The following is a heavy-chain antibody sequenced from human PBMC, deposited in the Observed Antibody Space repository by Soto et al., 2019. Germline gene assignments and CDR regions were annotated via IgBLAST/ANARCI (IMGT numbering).Heavy chain of an antibody. CDR3: ARGPRGYVYYHGMDV. D-gene: IGHD5-18*01. J-gene: IGHJ6*02. V-gene: IGHV4-4*07. CDR1: GGSISSYY. CDR2: IDTSGTT. Sequence: SETLSLTCTVSGGSISSYYCSWIRQVAGKGLEWIGRIDTSGTTNYNPSLKSRVTMSVDASKSQFSLNLSSVTAADTAVYYCARGPRGYVYYHGMDVWGQGTSVTVSS.